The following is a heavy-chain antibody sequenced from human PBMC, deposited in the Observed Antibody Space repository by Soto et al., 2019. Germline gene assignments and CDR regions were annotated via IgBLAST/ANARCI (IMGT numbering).Heavy chain of an antibody. CDR3: ARTVGAAYYFDF. CDR2: IYTSGST. Sequence: SETLSLTCTVSGDSMTKYYWSWIRQPAGKGLEWIGRIYTSGSTNYNPSLKSRVTMSIDTSNKHFSLSLKSVTAADTAVYYCARTVGAAYYFDFWGQGALVTV. CDR1: GDSMTKYY. V-gene: IGHV4-4*07. J-gene: IGHJ4*02. D-gene: IGHD1-26*01.